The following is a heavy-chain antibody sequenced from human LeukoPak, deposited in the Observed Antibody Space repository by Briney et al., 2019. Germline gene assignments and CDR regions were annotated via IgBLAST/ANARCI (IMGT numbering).Heavy chain of an antibody. J-gene: IGHJ4*02. CDR3: AVGYCSGGSCSSGY. CDR2: INHSGST. D-gene: IGHD2-15*01. V-gene: IGHV4-34*01. Sequence: PSETLSLTCAVYGGSFSGYYWSWIRQPPGKGLEWIGEINHSGSTNYNPSLKSRVTISVDTSKNQFSLKLSSVTAADTAVYYCAVGYCSGGSCSSGYWGQGTLVTVSS. CDR1: GGSFSGYY.